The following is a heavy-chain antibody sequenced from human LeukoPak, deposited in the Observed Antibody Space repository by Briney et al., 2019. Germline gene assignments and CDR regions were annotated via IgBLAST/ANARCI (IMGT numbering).Heavy chain of an antibody. CDR1: GYTFTIYY. Sequence: ASVKVACKPSGYTFTIYYMHWVRQAPGQGLEWMGIINPSGGSTSYAQKFQGRVTMTRDTSTSTVYMELSGLRAEDTAVYYCAKDQGYSSSWYWYFDLWGRGTLVTVSS. J-gene: IGHJ2*01. CDR3: AKDQGYSSSWYWYFDL. D-gene: IGHD6-13*01. CDR2: INPSGGST. V-gene: IGHV1-46*01.